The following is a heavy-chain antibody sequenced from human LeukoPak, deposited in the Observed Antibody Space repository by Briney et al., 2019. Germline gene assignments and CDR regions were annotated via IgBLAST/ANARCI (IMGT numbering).Heavy chain of an antibody. CDR1: GITGYS. J-gene: IGHJ4*02. CDR3: AKDRVRATLYFDC. V-gene: IGHV3-21*01. CDR2: ISSSSNYI. D-gene: IGHD1-26*01. Sequence: GGSLRLSCAASGITGYSMHWVRQAPGKGLEWVCSISSSSNYIYCADSVKGRFTISRDNAKNSLFLQVSSLRAEDTAVYYCAKDRVRATLYFDCWGQGTLVTVSS.